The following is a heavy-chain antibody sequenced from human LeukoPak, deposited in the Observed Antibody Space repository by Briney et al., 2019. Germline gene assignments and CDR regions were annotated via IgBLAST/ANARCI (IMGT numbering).Heavy chain of an antibody. CDR2: INSDGSGT. V-gene: IGHV3-74*01. CDR1: GFTFSSYW. J-gene: IGHJ6*02. CDR3: AREYYYPGMDV. Sequence: GGSLRLSCAASGFTFSSYWMHWVRQAPGKGLVWVSRINSDGSGTSYADSVKGRFTISRDNAKNTLYLQMNSLRVEDTAVYYCAREYYYPGMDVWGQGTTVTVSS.